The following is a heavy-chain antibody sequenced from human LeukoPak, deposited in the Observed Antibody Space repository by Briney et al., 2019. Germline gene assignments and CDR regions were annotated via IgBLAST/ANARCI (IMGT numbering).Heavy chain of an antibody. CDR1: GYTFTSYG. Sequence: ASVKVSCKASGYTFTSYGISWVRQAPGQGLEWMGWTSAYNGNTNYAQKLQGRVTMTTDTSTSTAYMELRSLRSDDTAVYYCAGNEAAAGSFDYWGQGTLVTVSS. D-gene: IGHD6-13*01. V-gene: IGHV1-18*01. CDR3: AGNEAAAGSFDY. J-gene: IGHJ4*02. CDR2: TSAYNGNT.